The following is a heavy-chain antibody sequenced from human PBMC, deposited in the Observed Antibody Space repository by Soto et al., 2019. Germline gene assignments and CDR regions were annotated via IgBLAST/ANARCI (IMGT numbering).Heavy chain of an antibody. CDR1: GFTFNIYG. CDR3: AKDQASGQGSFGN. CDR2: ISYDGSNQ. Sequence: GGSLRLSCAASGFTFNIYGMHWVRRAPDKGLEWVALISYDGSNQYYADSVKGRFTIPRDNSKNTLFLQMNSLSADDTAVYYCAKDQASGQGSFGNWGQGTLVTVSS. V-gene: IGHV3-30*18. J-gene: IGHJ4*02.